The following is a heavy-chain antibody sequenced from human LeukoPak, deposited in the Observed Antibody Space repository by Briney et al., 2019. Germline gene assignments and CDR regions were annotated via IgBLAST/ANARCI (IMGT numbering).Heavy chain of an antibody. J-gene: IGHJ3*02. V-gene: IGHV4-34*01. CDR2: INHSGST. CDR3: ARESSTNPKDAFDI. D-gene: IGHD2-2*01. CDR1: GGSFSGYY. Sequence: PSETLSLTCAVHGGSFSGYYWSWIRQPPGKGLEWIGEINHSGSTNYNPSLKSRVTISVDTSKNQFSLKLSSVTAADTAVYYCARESSTNPKDAFDIWGQGTMVTVSS.